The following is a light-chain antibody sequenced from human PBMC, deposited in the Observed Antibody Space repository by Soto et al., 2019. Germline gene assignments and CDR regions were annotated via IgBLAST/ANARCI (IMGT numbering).Light chain of an antibody. J-gene: IGKJ4*01. CDR1: QSVSSSY. CDR2: GAS. Sequence: EIVLTQSPGTLSLSPGERATLSCRASQSVSSSYLAWYQQKPGQAPRLLIYGASRRATGIPDRFSGSGSGTDFTLTISRLEPEDFAVYYWHQYDSSPLTFGGGTKVEIK. CDR3: HQYDSSPLT. V-gene: IGKV3-20*01.